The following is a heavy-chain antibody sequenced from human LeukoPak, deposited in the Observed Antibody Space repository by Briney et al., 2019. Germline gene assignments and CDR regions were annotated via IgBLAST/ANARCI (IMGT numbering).Heavy chain of an antibody. D-gene: IGHD3-16*01. CDR2: IYSGGNT. Sequence: GGSLRLSCAASGFTVSSNYMTWVRQAPGKGLEWVSVIYSGGNTYYADSVKGRFTISRDNSKNTLYLQMNSLRAEDTAIYYCARDDVASVFNYWGQGTLVTVSS. V-gene: IGHV3-66*02. CDR1: GFTVSSNY. CDR3: ARDDVASVFNY. J-gene: IGHJ4*02.